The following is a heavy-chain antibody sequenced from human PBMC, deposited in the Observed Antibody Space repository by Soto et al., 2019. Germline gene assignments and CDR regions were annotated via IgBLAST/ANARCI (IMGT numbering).Heavy chain of an antibody. CDR1: GYTFTGYY. CDR3: AREACSSTSCYADYYYGMDV. Sequence: ASVKVSCKASGYTFTGYYMHWVRQAPGQGLEWMGRIIPILGIANYAQKFQGRVTITADKSTSTAYMELSSLRSEDTAVYYCAREACSSTSCYADYYYGMDVWGQGTTVTVSS. D-gene: IGHD2-2*01. V-gene: IGHV1-69*04. J-gene: IGHJ6*02. CDR2: IIPILGIA.